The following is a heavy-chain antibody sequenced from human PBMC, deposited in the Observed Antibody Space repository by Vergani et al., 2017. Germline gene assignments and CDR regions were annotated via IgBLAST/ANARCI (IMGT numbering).Heavy chain of an antibody. J-gene: IGHJ4*02. CDR2: IKEDGSET. CDR1: GFTFSNYW. D-gene: IGHD6-13*01. CDR3: ARLGLTASRREAPVFDY. V-gene: IGHV3-7*01. Sequence: EVQLMESGGGLVQPGGSLRLSCAASGFTFSNYWMSWVRQAPGKGLEWVANIKEDGSETFYVDSVMGRFTISRDNAKNSLYLQMNSLRAEDTAVYFCARLGLTASRREAPVFDYRGQGTLVTGSS.